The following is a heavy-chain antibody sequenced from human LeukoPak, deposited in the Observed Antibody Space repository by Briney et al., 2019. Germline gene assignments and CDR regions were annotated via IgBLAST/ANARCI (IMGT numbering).Heavy chain of an antibody. CDR2: ITSSSSYI. V-gene: IGHV3-21*01. CDR3: ARGGGYSYGSFDY. CDR1: GFTFSSYS. Sequence: PGGSLRLSCEASGFTFSSYSFNWVRQTPGKGLEWVSSITSSSSYIYYADSLKGRFTISRDNAKNSLYLQMNSLRAEDTAVYYCARGGGYSYGSFDYWGQGTLVTVSS. D-gene: IGHD5-18*01. J-gene: IGHJ4*02.